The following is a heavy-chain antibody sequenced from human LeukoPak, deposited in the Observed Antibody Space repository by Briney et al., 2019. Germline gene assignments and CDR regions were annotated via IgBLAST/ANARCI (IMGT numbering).Heavy chain of an antibody. CDR2: IIPIFGTA. CDR1: GGTFCSYA. V-gene: IGHV1-69*05. CDR3: ASESSISRAYYFDY. Sequence: SVKVSCKASGGTFCSYAISWVRQAPGQGLEWMGRIIPIFGTANYAQKFQGRVTITTDESTSTAYMELSSLRSEDTAVYYCASESSISRAYYFDYWGQGTLVTVSS. D-gene: IGHD2/OR15-2a*01. J-gene: IGHJ4*02.